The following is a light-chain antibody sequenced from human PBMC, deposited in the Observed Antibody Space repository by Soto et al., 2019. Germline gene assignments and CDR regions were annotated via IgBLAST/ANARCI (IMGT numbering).Light chain of an antibody. CDR1: QSVSSSY. Sequence: EIVLTQSPGTLSLSPGESATLSCRGSQSVSSSYLAWYQQKPGQAPRLLIYGASSRATGIPDRFSGSGSGTDFTLTISSLEPEDFAVYYCQQYGSSPPWTFGQGTKVEIK. V-gene: IGKV3-20*01. CDR2: GAS. CDR3: QQYGSSPPWT. J-gene: IGKJ1*01.